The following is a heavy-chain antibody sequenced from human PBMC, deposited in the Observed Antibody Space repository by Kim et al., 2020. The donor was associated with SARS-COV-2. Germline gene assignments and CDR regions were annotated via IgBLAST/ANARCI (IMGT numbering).Heavy chain of an antibody. V-gene: IGHV1-69*13. CDR3: ARDLSCAGTSCFQANF. J-gene: IGHJ4*02. CDR1: GGTFSSYV. D-gene: IGHD2-2*01. Sequence: SVKVSCKASGGTFSSYVFSWVRQAPGQGLEWMGGIFRTTNYAPKFQGRVTITADESTSTVYMELRSLRSEDTAVYYCARDLSCAGTSCFQANFWGQGTLVIVSS. CDR2: IFRTT.